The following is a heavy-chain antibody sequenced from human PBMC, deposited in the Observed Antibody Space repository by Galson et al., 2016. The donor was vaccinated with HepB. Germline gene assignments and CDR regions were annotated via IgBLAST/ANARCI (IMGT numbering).Heavy chain of an antibody. CDR3: ARTPQWLILYYFDY. CDR1: GFSLSTSGMC. CDR2: IDWDDDK. V-gene: IGHV2-70*01. D-gene: IGHD6-19*01. J-gene: IGHJ4*02. Sequence: PALVKPTQTLTLTCTFSGFSLSTSGMCVSWIRQPPGKALEWLALIDWDDDKYYSTSLKTRLTISKDTPKNQVVLTMTNMDPVDTATYYCARTPQWLILYYFDYWGQGTLVTVSS.